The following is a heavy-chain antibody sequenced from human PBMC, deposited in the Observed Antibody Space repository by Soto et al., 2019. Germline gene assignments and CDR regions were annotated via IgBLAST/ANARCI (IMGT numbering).Heavy chain of an antibody. CDR3: ARGSWFDP. J-gene: IGHJ5*02. CDR2: IYYSGST. Sequence: SETLSLTCTVSGGSISSYYWSWIRQPPGKGLEWIGYIYYSGSTNYNPSLKSRVAISVDTSKNQFSLKLSSVTAADTAVYYCARGSWFDPWGQGTLVTVSS. CDR1: GGSISSYY. V-gene: IGHV4-59*01.